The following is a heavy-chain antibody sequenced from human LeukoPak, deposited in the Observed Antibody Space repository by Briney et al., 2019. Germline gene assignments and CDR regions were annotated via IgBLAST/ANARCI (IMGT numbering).Heavy chain of an antibody. J-gene: IGHJ4*02. D-gene: IGHD6-19*01. Sequence: ASVKVSCKASGYTFTSYGISWVRQAPGQGLEWMGWISAYNGNTNYAQKLQGRVTMTTDTSTSTAYMELRSLRSDDTAVYYCAGDLEGIAVAGSCFDYWGQGTLVTVSS. CDR2: ISAYNGNT. CDR1: GYTFTSYG. CDR3: AGDLEGIAVAGSCFDY. V-gene: IGHV1-18*01.